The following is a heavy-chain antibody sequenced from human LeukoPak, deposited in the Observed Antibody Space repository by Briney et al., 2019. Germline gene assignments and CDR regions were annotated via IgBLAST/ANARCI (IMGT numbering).Heavy chain of an antibody. D-gene: IGHD6-19*01. CDR1: GFTFGIFW. CDR3: ARAVAGKILWD. Sequence: PGGSLRLSCAASGFTFGIFWMSWVRQAPGMGLEWVANIKEDGSDKYYVDSVEGRFTVSRDNAKNSLYLQMSSLRAEDTAMYYCARAVAGKILWDWGQGTLVTVAS. CDR2: IKEDGSDK. V-gene: IGHV3-7*01. J-gene: IGHJ4*02.